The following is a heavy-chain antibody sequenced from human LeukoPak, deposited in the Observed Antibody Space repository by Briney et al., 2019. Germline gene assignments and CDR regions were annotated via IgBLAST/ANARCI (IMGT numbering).Heavy chain of an antibody. Sequence: QPGGSLRLSCAASGFTFSSFALQWVRQAPGKGLEWVAVMSYDGTNKFYSESVKGRFIISRDNSKNTLYLQMNSLRTEDTAVYYCARAATTRPSNGYYPFYSDYWGQGTLVTVSS. V-gene: IGHV3-30-3*01. CDR2: MSYDGTNK. J-gene: IGHJ4*02. CDR1: GFTFSSFA. CDR3: ARAATTRPSNGYYPFYSDY. D-gene: IGHD3-22*01.